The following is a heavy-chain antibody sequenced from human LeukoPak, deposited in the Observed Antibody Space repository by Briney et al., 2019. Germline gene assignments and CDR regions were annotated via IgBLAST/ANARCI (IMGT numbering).Heavy chain of an antibody. CDR1: GYIFATYW. J-gene: IGHJ4*02. Sequence: GESLKISCKGPGYIFATYWIAWVRQMPGKGLEWLGIIYPDESNIRYSPSFQGQVTISADKSISTAYLQWSSLKASDTAIYYCARPPSRGYSSSFEYWGQGTQVTVSS. V-gene: IGHV5-51*01. CDR3: ARPPSRGYSSSFEY. CDR2: IYPDESNI. D-gene: IGHD2-2*03.